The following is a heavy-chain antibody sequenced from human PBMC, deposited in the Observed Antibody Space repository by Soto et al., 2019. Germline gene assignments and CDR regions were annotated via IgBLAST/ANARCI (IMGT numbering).Heavy chain of an antibody. CDR3: ASERGSYPVGFDY. D-gene: IGHD1-26*01. J-gene: IGHJ4*02. V-gene: IGHV1-69*02. CDR1: GGTFSSYT. Sequence: QVQLVQSGAEVKKPGSSVKVSCKASGGTFSSYTISWVRQAPGQGLEWMGRIIPILGIANYAQKFQGRVTITADKSTSTAYMELSSLRSEDTAVYYCASERGSYPVGFDYWGQGTLVTVSS. CDR2: IIPILGIA.